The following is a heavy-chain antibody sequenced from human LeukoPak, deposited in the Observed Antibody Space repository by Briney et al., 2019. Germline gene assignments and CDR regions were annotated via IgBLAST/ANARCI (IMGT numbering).Heavy chain of an antibody. CDR1: GFTFSSYG. J-gene: IGHJ4*02. V-gene: IGHV3-30*03. Sequence: GGSLRLSCAASGFTFSSYGIHWVRQAPGKGLEWVAVISYGGSNKYYAESVKGRFTISRDNSKNTLYLQMNSLRAEDTAVYYCARANGQLWTTPDYWGQGALVTISS. CDR3: ARANGQLWTTPDY. CDR2: ISYGGSNK. D-gene: IGHD5-18*01.